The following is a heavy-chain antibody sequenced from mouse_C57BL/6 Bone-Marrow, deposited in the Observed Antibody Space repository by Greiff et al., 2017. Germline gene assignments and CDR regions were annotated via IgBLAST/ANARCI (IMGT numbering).Heavy chain of an antibody. Sequence: VQLQQPGAELVKPGASVKLSCKASGYTFTSYWMQWVKQRPGQGLEWIGEIDPSDSYTNYNQKFKGKATLTVDTSSSTAYMQLSSLTSEDSAVYYCARGKLVFDYWGQGTTLTVSS. CDR1: GYTFTSYW. D-gene: IGHD4-1*01. CDR3: ARGKLVFDY. J-gene: IGHJ2*01. CDR2: IDPSDSYT. V-gene: IGHV1-50*01.